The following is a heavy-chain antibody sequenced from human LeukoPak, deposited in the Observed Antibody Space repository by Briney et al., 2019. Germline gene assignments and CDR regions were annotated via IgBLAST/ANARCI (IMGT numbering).Heavy chain of an antibody. CDR3: ARGGNYDILTGYIFDY. D-gene: IGHD3-9*01. J-gene: IGHJ4*02. CDR1: GFTFSNYW. V-gene: IGHV3-7*01. CDR2: IKHDGGDK. Sequence: QPGGSLRLYCAASGFTFSNYWMSWVRQAPGKGLEWVANIKHDGGDKHYVDSVKGRITIARDSAKNSRNLQMNSLRAEDTAVYYCARGGNYDILTGYIFDYWGQGTLVTVSS.